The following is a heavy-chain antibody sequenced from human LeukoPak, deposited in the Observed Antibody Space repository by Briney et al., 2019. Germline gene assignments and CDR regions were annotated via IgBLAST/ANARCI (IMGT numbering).Heavy chain of an antibody. V-gene: IGHV4-34*01. J-gene: IGHJ5*02. D-gene: IGHD3-10*01. CDR2: INHSGST. CDR1: GGSFSGYY. Sequence: ETLSLTCAVYGGSFSGYYWSWIRQPPGKGLEWIGEINHSGSTNYNPSLKSRVTISVDTSKNQFSLKLSSVTAADTAVYYCARGRGWFGELRKRWFDPWGQGTLVTVSS. CDR3: ARGRGWFGELRKRWFDP.